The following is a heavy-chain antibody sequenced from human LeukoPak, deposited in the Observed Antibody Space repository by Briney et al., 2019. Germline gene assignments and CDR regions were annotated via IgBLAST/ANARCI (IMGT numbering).Heavy chain of an antibody. J-gene: IGHJ4*02. Sequence: SGGSLRHSCAAPRFTLSSHWMSWVRQAPGKGLEWVANIKQEGRENYYVDSVKGRFTISRDNAKNSLYLQMNSLRAEDTAVYYCARCTTGRTFGALREIKRSREIVYWGQGTLVTVSS. V-gene: IGHV3-7*01. D-gene: IGHD1-1*01. CDR3: ARCTTGRTFGALREIKRSREIVY. CDR1: RFTLSSHW. CDR2: IKQEGREN.